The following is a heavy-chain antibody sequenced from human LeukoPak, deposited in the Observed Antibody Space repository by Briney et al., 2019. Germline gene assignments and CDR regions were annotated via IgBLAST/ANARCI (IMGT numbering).Heavy chain of an antibody. Sequence: GESLKISCKGSGYSFTSYWIGWVRQMPGKGLEWMGIIYPGDSDTRYSPSFQGQVTISADQSISTAYLQWRSLKASDTAMYYCARRDVDYGDYDDYWGQGTLVTVSS. D-gene: IGHD4-17*01. V-gene: IGHV5-51*01. CDR2: IYPGDSDT. CDR3: ARRDVDYGDYDDY. J-gene: IGHJ4*02. CDR1: GYSFTSYW.